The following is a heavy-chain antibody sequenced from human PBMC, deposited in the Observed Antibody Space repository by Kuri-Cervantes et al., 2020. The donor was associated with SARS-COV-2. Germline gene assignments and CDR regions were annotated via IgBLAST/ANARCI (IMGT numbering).Heavy chain of an antibody. V-gene: IGHV4-59*08. CDR3: ARVIVGAFDY. D-gene: IGHD3-22*01. Sequence: SETLSLTCTVSGGSISSYYWSWIRQPPGKGLEWIGYIYYSGSTNYNPSLKSRVTISVDTSKNQFSLKLSSVTAADTAVYYCARVIVGAFDYWGQGTLVTVSS. CDR1: GGSISSYY. J-gene: IGHJ4*02. CDR2: IYYSGST.